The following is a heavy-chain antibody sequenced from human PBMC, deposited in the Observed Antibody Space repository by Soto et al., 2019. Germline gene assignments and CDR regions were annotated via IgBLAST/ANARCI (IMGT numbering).Heavy chain of an antibody. D-gene: IGHD3-9*01. CDR2: IYYSGST. J-gene: IGHJ5*02. CDR1: GGAISSYY. CDR3: ARGRRYYDILTGYASWFDP. Sequence: SETLSHTCTLSGGAISSYYWRRIRQPPGKGLEWIGYIYYSGSTNYNPSLKSRVTISVDTSKNQFSLKLSSVTAADTAVYYCARGRRYYDILTGYASWFDPWGQGTLVTVS. V-gene: IGHV4-59*01.